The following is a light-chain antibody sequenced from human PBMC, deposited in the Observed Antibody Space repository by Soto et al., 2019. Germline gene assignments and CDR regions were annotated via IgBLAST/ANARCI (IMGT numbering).Light chain of an antibody. CDR3: QRYDSLRT. Sequence: IVLTHNPCTLSLSPEERAPLSCSASQSVRSNFLAWYQQKPGQAPRLLIYGASNRATGIPDRFSGSGSGTDFTLTITRLEPEDFAMYYCQRYDSLRTFGQGSNVDIK. CDR1: QSVRSNF. J-gene: IGKJ1*01. CDR2: GAS. V-gene: IGKV3-20*01.